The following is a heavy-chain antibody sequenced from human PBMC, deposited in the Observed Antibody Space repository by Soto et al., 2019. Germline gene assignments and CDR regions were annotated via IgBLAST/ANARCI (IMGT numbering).Heavy chain of an antibody. V-gene: IGHV4-34*01. CDR3: ARGSHWNYGQ. D-gene: IGHD1-7*01. Sequence: SETLSLTCAVYGGSFSGYYWSWIRQPPGKGLEWIGEINHSGSTNYNPSLKSRVTISVDTSKNQFSLKLSSVTAADTAVYYCARGSHWNYGQWGQGTLVTVSS. J-gene: IGHJ4*02. CDR1: GGSFSGYY. CDR2: INHSGST.